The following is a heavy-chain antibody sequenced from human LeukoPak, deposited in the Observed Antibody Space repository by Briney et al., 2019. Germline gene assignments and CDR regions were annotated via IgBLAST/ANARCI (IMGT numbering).Heavy chain of an antibody. CDR1: DFTFSNYW. CDR3: ATIEAVRFHY. D-gene: IGHD4-17*01. J-gene: IGHJ4*02. CDR2: LKQDGSEI. V-gene: IGHV3-7*01. Sequence: GGFLRLSCVASDFTFSNYWMSWVRQAPGKGLEWVGNLKQDGSEIYYLDSVKGRFTISRDNTKNSLYLQMNSLRAEDTAVYYCATIEAVRFHYWGQGTLVTVSS.